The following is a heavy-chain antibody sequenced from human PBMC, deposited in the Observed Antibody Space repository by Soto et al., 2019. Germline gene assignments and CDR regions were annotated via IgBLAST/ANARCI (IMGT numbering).Heavy chain of an antibody. CDR1: GGSISSYY. CDR3: ARDTDYYDSSGNYYVMDY. D-gene: IGHD3-22*01. CDR2: IYYSGST. J-gene: IGHJ4*02. V-gene: IGHV4-59*12. Sequence: TSETLSLTCTVSGGSISSYYWSWIRQPPGKGLEWIGYIYYSGSTNYNPSLKSRVTISVDTSKNQFSLKLSSVTAADTAVYYCARDTDYYDSSGNYYVMDYWGQGTLVTVSS.